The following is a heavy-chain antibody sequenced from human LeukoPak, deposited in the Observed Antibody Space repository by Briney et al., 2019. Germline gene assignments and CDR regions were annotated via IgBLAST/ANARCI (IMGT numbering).Heavy chain of an antibody. CDR1: GFTFSSYE. CDR2: ISSSGSTI. Sequence: PGESLRLSCAASGFTFSSYEMNWVRQAPGKGLEWVSYISSSGSTIYYADSVKGRFTISRDNAKNSLYLQMNSLRAEDTAVYYCSWQWLAPEGGYYMDVWGKGTTVTVSS. V-gene: IGHV3-48*03. D-gene: IGHD6-19*01. J-gene: IGHJ6*03. CDR3: SWQWLAPEGGYYMDV.